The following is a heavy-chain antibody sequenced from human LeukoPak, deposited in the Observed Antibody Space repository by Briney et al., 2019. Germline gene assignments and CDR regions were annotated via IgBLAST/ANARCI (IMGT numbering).Heavy chain of an antibody. D-gene: IGHD5-18*01. J-gene: IGHJ5*02. V-gene: IGHV4-4*07. CDR2: IYTSGST. Sequence: SETLSPTCTVSGGSISSYCWSWIRQPAGKGLEWIRRIYTSGSTNYNPSLKSRVTMSVDTSKNQFSLKLSSVTAADTAVYYCARDDLTGYSYGNWFDPRGQGTLVTVSS. CDR3: ARDDLTGYSYGNWFDP. CDR1: GGSISSYC.